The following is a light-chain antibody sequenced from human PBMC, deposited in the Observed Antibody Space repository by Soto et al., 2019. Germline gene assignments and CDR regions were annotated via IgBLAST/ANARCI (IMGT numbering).Light chain of an antibody. V-gene: IGLV1-40*01. CDR2: GNS. CDR1: RSNIGAGYD. CDR3: QSYYSSLSGYVV. J-gene: IGLJ2*01. Sequence: QLVLTQPPSVSGAPGQRVTISCTGSRSNIGAGYDVHWYQQLPGTAPKLLIYGNSNRPSGVPDRFSGSKSGTSASLAITGLQAEDEADYYCQSYYSSLSGYVVFGGGTKLTVL.